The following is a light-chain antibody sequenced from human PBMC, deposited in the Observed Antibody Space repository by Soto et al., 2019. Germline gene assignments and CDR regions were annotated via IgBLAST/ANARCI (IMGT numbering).Light chain of an antibody. J-gene: IGKJ1*01. V-gene: IGKV3-20*01. CDR3: QQYGSSHRT. CDR1: QSVSSSY. CDR2: GAS. Sequence: EIVLTQSPGTLSLSPGARATLYCRASQSVSSSYLGLYQQKPGQAPRLLIYGASRRATGIPDRFSGSWSGTDFTLTISRLKPEDFAVYYGQQYGSSHRTFGQGTKVLIK.